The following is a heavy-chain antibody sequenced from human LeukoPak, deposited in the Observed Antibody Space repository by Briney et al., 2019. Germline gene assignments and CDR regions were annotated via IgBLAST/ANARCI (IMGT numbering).Heavy chain of an antibody. V-gene: IGHV4-34*01. D-gene: IGHD5-18*01. CDR3: ARAKTSPRGYSYGYMY. CDR1: GGSFSGYY. J-gene: IGHJ4*02. Sequence: PSETLSLXCAVYGGSFSGYYWSWIRQPPGKGLEWIGEINHSGSTNYNPSLTSRVTISVDTSKNQFSLKLSSVTAADTAVYYCARAKTSPRGYSYGYMYWGQGTLVTVSS. CDR2: INHSGST.